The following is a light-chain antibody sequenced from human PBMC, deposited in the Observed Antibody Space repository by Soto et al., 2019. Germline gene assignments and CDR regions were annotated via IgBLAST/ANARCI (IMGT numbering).Light chain of an antibody. V-gene: IGKV3-15*01. CDR3: QQYNNWPPIT. CDR2: GAS. Sequence: EIVMTQSPATLSVSPWERATLSCMASQSVSSNLAWYQQKPGQAPRLLLYGASTRATGIPARFSGSGSGTEFTLTISSLQSEDFAVYYCQQYNNWPPITFGQGARLEIK. J-gene: IGKJ5*01. CDR1: QSVSSN.